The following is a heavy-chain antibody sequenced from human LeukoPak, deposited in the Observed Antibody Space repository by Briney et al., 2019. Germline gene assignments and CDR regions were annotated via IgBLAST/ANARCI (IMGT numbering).Heavy chain of an antibody. Sequence: GGSLRLSCAASGFTFSNYWMHWVRHAPGKGLVWVSRIHSDGSSTTYADSVKGRFTISRDNAKNTLYLQMNSLRAEDTAVYYCARDQGLGDAFDIWGQGTMVTVSS. CDR1: GFTFSNYW. J-gene: IGHJ3*02. CDR2: IHSDGSST. D-gene: IGHD3-10*01. V-gene: IGHV3-74*01. CDR3: ARDQGLGDAFDI.